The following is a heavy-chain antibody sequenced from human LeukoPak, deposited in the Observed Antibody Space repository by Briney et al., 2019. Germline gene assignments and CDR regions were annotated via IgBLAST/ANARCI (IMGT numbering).Heavy chain of an antibody. D-gene: IGHD3-22*01. CDR2: IHYSGST. CDR3: AGSRIGYSDSSGFFDS. Sequence: SETLSLTCTVSGGSISSGGYYWSWIRQRPGKGLEWIGYIHYSGSTYYSPSLKSRVTISVDTSKNQFSLKLSSVTAADTAVYYCAGSRIGYSDSSGFFDSWGQGTLVTVSS. CDR1: GGSISSGGYY. V-gene: IGHV4-31*03. J-gene: IGHJ4*02.